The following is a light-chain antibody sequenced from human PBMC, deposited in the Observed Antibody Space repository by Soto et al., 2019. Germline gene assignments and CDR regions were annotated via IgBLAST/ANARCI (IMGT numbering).Light chain of an antibody. V-gene: IGLV2-14*01. Sequence: QSVLTQPASVSGSPGQWITISCTGTSSDVGGYNYVSWYQQHTGKAPKLMIYDVSNRTSGVSNRFSGSKSGNTASLTISGRQAEDYADYYCSSYTSSSTLSVFGTGTQLTVL. CDR1: SSDVGGYNY. J-gene: IGLJ1*01. CDR2: DVS. CDR3: SSYTSSSTLSV.